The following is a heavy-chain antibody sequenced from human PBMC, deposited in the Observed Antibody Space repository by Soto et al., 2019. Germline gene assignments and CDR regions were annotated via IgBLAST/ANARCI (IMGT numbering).Heavy chain of an antibody. CDR3: ARGRPSTIFGVVIKKPRNWFDP. V-gene: IGHV4-34*01. Sequence: PSETLSLTCAVYGGSFSGYYWSWIRQPPGKGLKWIGEINHSGSTNYNPSLKSRVTISVDTSKNQFSLKLSSVTAADTAVYYCARGRPSTIFGVVIKKPRNWFDPWRQGTLVTVSS. CDR2: INHSGST. D-gene: IGHD3-3*01. J-gene: IGHJ5*02. CDR1: GGSFSGYY.